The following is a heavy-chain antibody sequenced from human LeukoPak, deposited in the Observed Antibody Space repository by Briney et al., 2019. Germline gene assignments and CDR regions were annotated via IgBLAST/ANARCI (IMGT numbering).Heavy chain of an antibody. D-gene: IGHD2-2*02. CDR2: ISNNGGYT. CDR1: GFTFSSSA. Sequence: SVGSLRLSCAASGFTFSSSAMSWVRQAPGKGLEWVSAISNNGGYTYYADSVQGRFTISRDNAKNSLYLQMNSLRAEDTAVYYCARAHPVPAAIFDYYYGMDVWGQGTTVTVSS. CDR3: ARAHPVPAAIFDYYYGMDV. J-gene: IGHJ6*02. V-gene: IGHV3-23*01.